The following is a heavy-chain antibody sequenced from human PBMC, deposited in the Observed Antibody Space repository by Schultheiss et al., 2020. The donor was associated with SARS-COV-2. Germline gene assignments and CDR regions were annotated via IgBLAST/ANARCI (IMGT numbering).Heavy chain of an antibody. Sequence: ASVKVSCKASGGTFTSYYMHWVRQAPGQGLEWMGIINPSGGSTNYAQKFQGRVTMTRDTSTTTVYMELSSLRSEDTAVYYYARDHYVEGGKPHYYGMDVWGQGTTVTVSS. CDR1: GGTFTSYY. CDR3: ARDHYVEGGKPHYYGMDV. D-gene: IGHD1-26*01. J-gene: IGHJ6*02. CDR2: INPSGGST. V-gene: IGHV1-46*01.